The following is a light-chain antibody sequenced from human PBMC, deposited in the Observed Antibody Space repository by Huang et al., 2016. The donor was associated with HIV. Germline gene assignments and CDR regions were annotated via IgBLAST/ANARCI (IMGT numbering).Light chain of an antibody. CDR3: QQYGRSPWT. CDR2: GAS. J-gene: IGKJ1*01. CDR1: QSITSNY. V-gene: IGKV3-20*01. Sequence: EIVLTQSPGTLSLSPGERATLSCRASQSITSNYLAWYHQKPGRAPRLLIYGASNRATGIPDRFSGSGSGTDFTLTISRLEPEDFAVYYCQQYGRSPWTFGQGTRVDIK.